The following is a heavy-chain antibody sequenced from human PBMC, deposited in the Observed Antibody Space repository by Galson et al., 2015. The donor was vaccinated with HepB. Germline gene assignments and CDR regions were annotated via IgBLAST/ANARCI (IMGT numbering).Heavy chain of an antibody. J-gene: IGHJ4*02. D-gene: IGHD3-3*01. CDR3: ARDDFWSGSVAGY. CDR1: GGTFSSYA. V-gene: IGHV1-69*04. CDR2: IIPILGIA. Sequence: SVKVSCKASGGTFSSYAISWVRQAPGQGLEWMGRIIPILGIANYAQKFQGRVTITAVKSTSTAYMELSSLRSEDTAVYYCARDDFWSGSVAGYWGQGTLVTVSS.